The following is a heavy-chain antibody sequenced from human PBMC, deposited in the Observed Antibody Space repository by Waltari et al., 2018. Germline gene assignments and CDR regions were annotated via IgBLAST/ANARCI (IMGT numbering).Heavy chain of an antibody. Sequence: EVQLVESGGGLIQPGGSLRLSCAASGFTVSSNYMRWVRQAPGKGLEWVSVSYSGGSTYYADSVKGRFTISRDNSKNTLYLQMNSLRAEDTAVYYCARASYSGYDSYYFDYWGQGTLVTVSS. J-gene: IGHJ4*02. D-gene: IGHD5-12*01. CDR2: SYSGGST. V-gene: IGHV3-53*01. CDR1: GFTVSSNY. CDR3: ARASYSGYDSYYFDY.